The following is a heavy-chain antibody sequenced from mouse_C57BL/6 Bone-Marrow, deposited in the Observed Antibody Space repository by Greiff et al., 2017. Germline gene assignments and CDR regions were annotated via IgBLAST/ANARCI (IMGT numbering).Heavy chain of an antibody. CDR3: ARPDKAWFAY. V-gene: IGHV5-17*01. J-gene: IGHJ3*01. Sequence: EVKVVDSGGGLVKPGGSLKLSCAASGFTFSDYGMHWVRQAPEKGLEWVAYISSGSSTIYYADTVKGRFTISRDNAKNTLFLQMTSLRSEDTAMYYCARPDKAWFAYWGQGTLVTVSA. CDR2: ISSGSSTI. CDR1: GFTFSDYG.